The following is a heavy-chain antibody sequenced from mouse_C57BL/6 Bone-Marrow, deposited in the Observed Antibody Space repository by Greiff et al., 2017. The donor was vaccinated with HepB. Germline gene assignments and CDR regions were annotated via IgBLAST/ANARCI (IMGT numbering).Heavy chain of an antibody. J-gene: IGHJ1*03. CDR3: ARRVYDYDPYWYFDV. Sequence: EVQLQQSVAELVRPGASVKLSCTASGFNIKNTYMHWVKQRPEQGLEWIGRIDPANGNTKYAPKFQGQATITAYTSSNTAYLQLSSLTSEDTAIYYCARRVYDYDPYWYFDVWGTGTTVTVSS. CDR1: GFNIKNTY. CDR2: IDPANGNT. D-gene: IGHD2-4*01. V-gene: IGHV14-3*01.